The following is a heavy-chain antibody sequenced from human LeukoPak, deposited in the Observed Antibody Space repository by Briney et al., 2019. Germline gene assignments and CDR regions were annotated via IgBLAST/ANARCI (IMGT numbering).Heavy chain of an antibody. CDR1: GFTFSRYW. V-gene: IGHV3-74*01. D-gene: IGHD3-10*01. CDR2: TNTDGSSA. J-gene: IGHJ4*02. CDR3: AKGGGESDYYFDY. Sequence: PGGSLRLSCAASGFTFSRYWMHWVRQAPGKGLVWVSRTNTDGSSASYADSVKGRFTISRDNDKDTLYLQMNSLRAEDTALYYCAKGGGESDYYFDYWGQGTLVTVSS.